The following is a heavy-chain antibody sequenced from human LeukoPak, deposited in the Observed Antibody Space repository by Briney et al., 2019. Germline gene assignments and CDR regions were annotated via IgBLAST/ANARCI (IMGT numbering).Heavy chain of an antibody. CDR3: ARGGWNYVGLFDY. J-gene: IGHJ4*02. D-gene: IGHD1-7*01. CDR1: GFTFSSYS. Sequence: GGSPRLSCAASGFTFSSYSMNWVRQAPGKGLEWVSSISSSSSYIYYADSVKGRFTISRDNAKNSLYLQMNSLRAEDTAVYYCARGGWNYVGLFDYWGQGTLVTVSS. CDR2: ISSSSSYI. V-gene: IGHV3-21*01.